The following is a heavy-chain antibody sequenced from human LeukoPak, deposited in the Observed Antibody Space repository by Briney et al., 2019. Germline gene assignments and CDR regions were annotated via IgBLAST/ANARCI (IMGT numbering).Heavy chain of an antibody. D-gene: IGHD2-15*01. Sequence: GRSLRLSCAASGFTFSNAWMSWVRQAPGKGLEWVANIKQDGSAKYYVDSVKGRFTISRDNAKNSLYLQMGSLRAEDTAVYYCARFSGRNWGQGTLVTVSS. J-gene: IGHJ4*02. CDR1: GFTFSNAW. V-gene: IGHV3-7*01. CDR3: ARFSGRN. CDR2: IKQDGSAK.